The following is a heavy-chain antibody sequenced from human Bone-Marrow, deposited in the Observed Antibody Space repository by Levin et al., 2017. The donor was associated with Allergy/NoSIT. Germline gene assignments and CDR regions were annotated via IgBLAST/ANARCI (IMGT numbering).Heavy chain of an antibody. Sequence: SGESLKISCVASGFTFSDSYMSWIRQAPGKGLEWLSYISGGNSYTNYADSVKGRFTIFRDNAKNSLFLEMNSLISEDTAVYYCARCGYDILTGVCYMDVWGKGTTVTVSS. CDR2: ISGGNSYT. V-gene: IGHV3-11*03. CDR3: ARCGYDILTGVCYMDV. CDR1: GFTFSDSY. D-gene: IGHD3-9*01. J-gene: IGHJ6*03.